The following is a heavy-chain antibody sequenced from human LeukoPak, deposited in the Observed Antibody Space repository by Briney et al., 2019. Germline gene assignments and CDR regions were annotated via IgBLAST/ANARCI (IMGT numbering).Heavy chain of an antibody. CDR3: ARRIAVAAVSEFDY. D-gene: IGHD6-19*01. Sequence: GGSLRLSCAASGFTFSDYYMSWIRQAPGKGLEWVSYISSSGSTIYYADSVKGRFTISRDNAKNSLYLQMNSLRAEDTAVYYCARRIAVAAVSEFDYWGQGTLVTVSS. CDR1: GFTFSDYY. V-gene: IGHV3-11*01. CDR2: ISSSGSTI. J-gene: IGHJ4*02.